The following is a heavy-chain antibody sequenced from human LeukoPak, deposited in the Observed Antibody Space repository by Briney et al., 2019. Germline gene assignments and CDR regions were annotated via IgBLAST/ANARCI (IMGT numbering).Heavy chain of an antibody. D-gene: IGHD5-18*01. Sequence: GGSLRLSCAAAGVTVSSNYMSWVRQAPGEGREWVSVIYSGGSTYYADSVKGRFTISRDTSKNTLYLQLNSLTAEDTAVYYCARGQNTAMVQFDYWGQGTLVTVSS. CDR3: ARGQNTAMVQFDY. CDR2: IYSGGST. V-gene: IGHV3-66*01. J-gene: IGHJ4*02. CDR1: GVTVSSNY.